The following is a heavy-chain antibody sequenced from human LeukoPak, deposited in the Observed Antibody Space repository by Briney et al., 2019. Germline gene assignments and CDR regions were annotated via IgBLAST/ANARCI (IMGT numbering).Heavy chain of an antibody. D-gene: IGHD6-13*01. J-gene: IGHJ4*02. CDR2: IDRDGSRI. CDR1: GFTFSSYW. V-gene: IGHV3-74*01. CDR3: ARDLGSSHDY. Sequence: PGGSLRLSCAVSGFTFSSYWMHWVRQAPGKGLVWVSRIDRDGSRINYADSVRGRFTISRDNSKNTLYLQMNSLRAEDTAVYYCARDLGSSHDYWGQGTLVTVSS.